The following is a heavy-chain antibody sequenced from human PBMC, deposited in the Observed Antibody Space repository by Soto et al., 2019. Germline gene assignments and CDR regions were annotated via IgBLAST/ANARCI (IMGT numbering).Heavy chain of an antibody. CDR3: AREDSIIIPAVSDF. V-gene: IGHV3-21*01. Sequence: GGSLRLSCTVSGFAFNNYGISWVRQAPGKGLEWISSISKSDYTYYSDSVKGRFTISRDNAKNSVSLQMNTLRVEDAAVYYCAREDSIIIPAVSDFWGQGTLVTVSS. CDR2: ISKSDYT. CDR1: GFAFNNYG. D-gene: IGHD2-2*01. J-gene: IGHJ4*02.